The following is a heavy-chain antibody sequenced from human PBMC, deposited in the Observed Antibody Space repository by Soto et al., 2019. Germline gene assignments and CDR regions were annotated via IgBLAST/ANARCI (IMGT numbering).Heavy chain of an antibody. CDR2: IIPIFGTA. D-gene: IGHD2-15*01. CDR3: ARDATENY. J-gene: IGHJ4*02. CDR1: GGTFSSYA. V-gene: IGHV1-69*01. Sequence: QVQLVQSGAEVKTPGSSVKVSCKASGGTFSSYAISWVRQAPGQGLEWTGGIIPIFGTATYAQKFQVRVTITADESRSKVYMELSNLRAEDAAVYYCARDATENYWGQGTLVTVSS.